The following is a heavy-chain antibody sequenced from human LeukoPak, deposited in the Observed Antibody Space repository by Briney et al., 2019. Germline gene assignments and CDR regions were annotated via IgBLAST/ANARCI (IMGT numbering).Heavy chain of an antibody. D-gene: IGHD3-10*01. CDR1: GFTFDDYA. CDR2: ISWNSGSI. CDR3: ACLFRDDGGDY. Sequence: PGGSLRLSCAASGFTFDDYAMHWVRQAPGKGLEWVSGISWNSGSIGYADSVKGRFTISRDNAKNSLYLQMNSLRAEDTALYYCACLFRDDGGDYWGQGTLVTVSS. J-gene: IGHJ4*02. V-gene: IGHV3-9*01.